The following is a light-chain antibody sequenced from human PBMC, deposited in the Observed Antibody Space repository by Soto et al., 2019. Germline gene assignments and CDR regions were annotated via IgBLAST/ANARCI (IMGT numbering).Light chain of an antibody. J-gene: IGLJ2*01. V-gene: IGLV2-8*01. Sequence: QSVLTQPPSASGSPGQSVTISCTGTSSDVGGYNYVSWYQQHPGKAPKLMIYEVSKRPSGVPDRSSGSKSGNTASLTVSGLQAEDEADFYCSSYAGSNNVLFGGGTKLTVL. CDR2: EVS. CDR1: SSDVGGYNY. CDR3: SSYAGSNNVL.